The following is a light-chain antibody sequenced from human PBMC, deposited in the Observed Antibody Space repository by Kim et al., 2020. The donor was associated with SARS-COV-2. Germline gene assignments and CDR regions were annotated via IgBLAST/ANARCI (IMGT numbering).Light chain of an antibody. Sequence: TPGERATLSCEASQSVGSNLAWYQQKPGQAPRLLIYGASTRATGIPARFSGSVSGTEFTLTISSLQSEDFAVYYCQQYNNWPPATFGQGTKVDIK. J-gene: IGKJ1*01. CDR1: QSVGSN. V-gene: IGKV3-15*01. CDR3: QQYNNWPPAT. CDR2: GAS.